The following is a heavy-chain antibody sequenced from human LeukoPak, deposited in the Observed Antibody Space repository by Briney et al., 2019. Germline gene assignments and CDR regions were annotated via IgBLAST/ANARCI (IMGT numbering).Heavy chain of an antibody. CDR1: GYTFTSFG. CDR3: ARDRSYGYYYYYYMDV. D-gene: IGHD5-18*01. CDR2: ISIYNAKT. Sequence: ASVKVSCKASGYTFTSFGISWVRQAPGQGLEWLGWISIYNAKTNCAQKFQGRVTMTTDTSTSTAYTELRSLTSDDTAVYYCARDRSYGYYYYYYMDVWGKGTTVTISS. J-gene: IGHJ6*03. V-gene: IGHV1-18*01.